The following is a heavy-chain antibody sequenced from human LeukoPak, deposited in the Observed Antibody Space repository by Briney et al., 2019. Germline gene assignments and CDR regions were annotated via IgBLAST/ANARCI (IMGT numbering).Heavy chain of an antibody. V-gene: IGHV3-21*01. D-gene: IGHD6-13*01. CDR2: ISPSSSYI. CDR3: ARDGYSTSLDAFDI. J-gene: IGHJ3*02. Sequence: PGGSLRLSCAASGFTFSSYNINWVRQAPGRGLEWVSSISPSSSYIYYADSVKGQFTISRDNAKNSLYLQMNRRRGDLTAVYYCARDGYSTSLDAFDIWGQGTMVTVSS. CDR1: GFTFSSYN.